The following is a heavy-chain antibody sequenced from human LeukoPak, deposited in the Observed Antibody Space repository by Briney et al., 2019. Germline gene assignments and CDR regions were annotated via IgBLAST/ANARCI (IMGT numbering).Heavy chain of an antibody. Sequence: GGSLRLSCAASGFTFSSYAMSWVRQAPGKGLEWVSAISGSGSSTYYADSVQGRFTISRDNSKNTLYLQMNSLRAEDTAVYYCAKTYYDFWSGYYPFDYWGQGTLVTVSS. CDR3: AKTYYDFWSGYYPFDY. V-gene: IGHV3-23*01. J-gene: IGHJ4*02. D-gene: IGHD3-3*01. CDR2: ISGSGSST. CDR1: GFTFSSYA.